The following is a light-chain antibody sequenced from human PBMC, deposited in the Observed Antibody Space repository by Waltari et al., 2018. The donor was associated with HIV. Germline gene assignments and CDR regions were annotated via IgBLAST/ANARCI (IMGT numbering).Light chain of an antibody. CDR1: PITYNS. CDR2: EDT. Sequence: QSALRQPASVSGSPEQSVSISCTGPPITYNSVSWYQQHPGKAPNLMIFEDTSRPSGVSNRFSGSKSGNTASLTISGLQVEDEADYYCSSYTTSGSVLFGGGTNLTVL. CDR3: SSYTTSGSVL. V-gene: IGLV2-14*03. J-gene: IGLJ2*01.